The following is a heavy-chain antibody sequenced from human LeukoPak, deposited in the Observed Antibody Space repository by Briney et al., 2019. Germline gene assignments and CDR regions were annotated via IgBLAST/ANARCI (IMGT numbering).Heavy chain of an antibody. Sequence: ASVKVSCKASGYTFTSYDINWVRQATGQGLEWMGWMNPNSGNTGYAQKFQGRGTMTRNTSISTAYMELSSLRSEDTAVYYCARDMVRGVIIPLGYWGQGTLVTVSS. V-gene: IGHV1-8*01. J-gene: IGHJ4*02. CDR2: MNPNSGNT. CDR1: GYTFTSYD. D-gene: IGHD3-10*01. CDR3: ARDMVRGVIIPLGY.